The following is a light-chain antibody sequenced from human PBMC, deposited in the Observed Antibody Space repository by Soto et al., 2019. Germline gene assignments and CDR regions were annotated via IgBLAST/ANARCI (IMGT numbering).Light chain of an antibody. J-gene: IGLJ2*01. V-gene: IGLV1-51*01. CDR3: GTWDSSLQTVV. CDR1: SSNIGGNY. CDR2: DNR. Sequence: QSVLTQPPSVSAAPGQKVTISCSGSSSNIGGNYVSWYQQLPRAAPKLLIYDNRKRFSGIPDRFSGSKSGPSATLAITGLQTGDEATYYGGTWDSSLQTVVFGGVTKLTVL.